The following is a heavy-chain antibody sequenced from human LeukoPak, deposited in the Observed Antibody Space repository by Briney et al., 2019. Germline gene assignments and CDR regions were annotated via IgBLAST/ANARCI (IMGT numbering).Heavy chain of an antibody. Sequence: GGSLRLSCTGSGYSFSSHSMTWVRQAPGKGLEWISYISGGGGIIHFADSVKGRFTISRAYDNNSLYLQMNRLTGEDTAVYFCARVEKGFWSGFKMDVWGMGTTVTVSS. CDR3: ARVEKGFWSGFKMDV. J-gene: IGHJ6*04. CDR1: GYSFSSHS. CDR2: ISGGGGII. V-gene: IGHV3-48*01. D-gene: IGHD3-3*01.